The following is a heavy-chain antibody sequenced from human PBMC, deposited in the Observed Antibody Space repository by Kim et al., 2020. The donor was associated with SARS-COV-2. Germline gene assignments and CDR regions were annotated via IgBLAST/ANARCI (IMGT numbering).Heavy chain of an antibody. V-gene: IGHV3-48*03. J-gene: IGHJ6*02. Sequence: GGSLRLSCAASGFTFSSYEMNWVRQAPGKGLEWVSYISSSGSTIYYADSVKGRFTISRDNAKNSLYLQMNSLRAEDTAVYYCARVRPGIAAAGLYYYYYGMGVWGQGTTVTVSS. D-gene: IGHD6-13*01. CDR1: GFTFSSYE. CDR2: ISSSGSTI. CDR3: ARVRPGIAAAGLYYYYYGMGV.